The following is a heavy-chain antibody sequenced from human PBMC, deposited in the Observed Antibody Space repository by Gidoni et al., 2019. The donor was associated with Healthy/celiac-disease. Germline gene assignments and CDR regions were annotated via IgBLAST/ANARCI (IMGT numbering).Heavy chain of an antibody. J-gene: IGHJ3*02. V-gene: IGHV4-59*01. CDR2: IYYSGST. CDR3: ARENPLGYSSLRGDAFDI. CDR1: GGSISSYY. Sequence: QVQLQESGPGLVKPSETLSLTCTVSGGSISSYYWSWIRQPPGKGLEWIGYIYYSGSTNYNPSLKSRVTISVDTSKNQFSLKLSSVTAADTAVYYCARENPLGYSSLRGDAFDIWGQGTMVTVSS. D-gene: IGHD6-13*01.